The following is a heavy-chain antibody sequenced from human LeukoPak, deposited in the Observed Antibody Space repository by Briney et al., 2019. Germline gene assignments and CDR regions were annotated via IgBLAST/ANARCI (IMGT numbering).Heavy chain of an antibody. CDR3: ARRGYYDSSDY. J-gene: IGHJ4*02. CDR1: GGSISSSGYY. CDR2: IYYSGST. V-gene: IGHV4-39*01. D-gene: IGHD3-22*01. Sequence: SETLSLTCTVSGGSISSSGYYWGWIRQPPGKGLEWIGSIYYSGSTYYNPSLKSRVTISVDTSKNQFSLKLSSVTAADTAVYYCARRGYYDSSDYWGQGTLVTVSS.